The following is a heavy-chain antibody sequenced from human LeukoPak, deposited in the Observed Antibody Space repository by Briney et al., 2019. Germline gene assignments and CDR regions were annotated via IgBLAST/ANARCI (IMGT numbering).Heavy chain of an antibody. Sequence: PGGSLRLSCVASRFTLSSYSMNWVRQAPGKGLEWVSSISTSSTYIYYAGSVKGRFTISRDNAKNSLYLQMNSLRAEDTAVYYCAREPAATIPAAGGDNDYWGQGTLVTVSS. CDR2: ISTSSTYI. V-gene: IGHV3-21*06. CDR1: RFTLSSYS. J-gene: IGHJ4*02. D-gene: IGHD5-12*01. CDR3: AREPAATIPAAGGDNDY.